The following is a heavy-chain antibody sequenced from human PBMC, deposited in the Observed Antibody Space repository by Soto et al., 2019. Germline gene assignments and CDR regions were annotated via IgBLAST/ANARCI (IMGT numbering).Heavy chain of an antibody. V-gene: IGHV4-30-2*01. CDR2: IYHSGST. J-gene: IGHJ4*02. CDR1: GGSISSGGYS. Sequence: TSETLSLTCAVSGGSISSGGYSWSWIRQPPGKGLEWIGYIYHSGSTYYNPSLKSRVTISVDRSKNQLSLKLSSVTAADTAVYYCARVPYYWGQGTLVTVSS. CDR3: ARVPYY. D-gene: IGHD2-2*01.